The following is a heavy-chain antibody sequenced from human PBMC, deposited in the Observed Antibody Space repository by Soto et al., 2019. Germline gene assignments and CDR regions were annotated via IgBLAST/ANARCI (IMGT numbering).Heavy chain of an antibody. CDR1: GFTFTNYA. CDR3: AKVFYYYDSSGYYYFDY. CDR2: SSGSGSGGST. V-gene: IGHV3-23*01. J-gene: IGHJ4*02. Sequence: PGGSLRLSCAASGFTFTNYAMTWVRQAPGKGLEWVSISSGSGSGGSTNYADSVKGRLTISRDNSKNTLYLQMNSLRVEDTAVYYCAKVFYYYDSSGYYYFDYWGQGTLVTVSS. D-gene: IGHD3-22*01.